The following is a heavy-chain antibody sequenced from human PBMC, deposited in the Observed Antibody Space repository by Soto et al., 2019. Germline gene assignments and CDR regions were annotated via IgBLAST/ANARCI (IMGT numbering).Heavy chain of an antibody. CDR3: ARWGMTTVTMRGYFDL. Sequence: QVQLVQSGAEVKKPGSSVKVSCKASGGTFSSYAISWVRQDPGQGLEWMGGIIPIFGTANYAQKFQGRVTITADESTRTAYMELRSLRSEDTAVYYCARWGMTTVTMRGYFDLWGRGTLVTVSS. J-gene: IGHJ2*01. V-gene: IGHV1-69*01. D-gene: IGHD4-17*01. CDR1: GGTFSSYA. CDR2: IIPIFGTA.